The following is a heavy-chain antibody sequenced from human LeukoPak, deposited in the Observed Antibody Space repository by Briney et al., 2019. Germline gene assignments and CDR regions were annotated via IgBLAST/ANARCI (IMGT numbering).Heavy chain of an antibody. CDR3: AKDGLRFLEWYLGYFDL. CDR2: ISGSGGST. CDR1: GFTFSSYA. Sequence: GGSLRLSCAASGFTFSSYAMSWVRQTPGKGLEWVSTISGSGGSTNYADSVTGRFTIYRGNANNTLYLQMNSLRADDTAVYYCAKDGLRFLEWYLGYFDLWGRGTLVTVSS. J-gene: IGHJ2*01. V-gene: IGHV3-23*01. D-gene: IGHD3-3*01.